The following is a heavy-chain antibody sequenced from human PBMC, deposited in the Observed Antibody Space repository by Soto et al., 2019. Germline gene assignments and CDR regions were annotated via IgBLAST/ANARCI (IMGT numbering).Heavy chain of an antibody. CDR1: GFTVSNNY. V-gene: IGHV3-53*01. J-gene: IGHJ4*02. CDR3: ATAEVDY. Sequence: GGSLRLSCAASGFTVSNNYMSWVRQAPGKGLEWVSLIYSGGSTFYADSVKGRFTVSRDNARNTLHLQMNSLRAEDTAVYYCATAEVDYWGPGTLVTVSS. CDR2: IYSGGST.